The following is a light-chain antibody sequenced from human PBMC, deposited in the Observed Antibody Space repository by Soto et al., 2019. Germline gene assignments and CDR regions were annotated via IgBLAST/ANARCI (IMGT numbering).Light chain of an antibody. Sequence: EIVLTQSPATLSLSPGERATLSCRASQSVSSYLAWYQQKPGQAPRLLIYDASNRATGIPARFSGSGSGTDFTLTISSLEPEDFALYYCQQRSNWAPITFGQGTRLEIK. V-gene: IGKV3-11*01. CDR1: QSVSSY. J-gene: IGKJ5*01. CDR2: DAS. CDR3: QQRSNWAPIT.